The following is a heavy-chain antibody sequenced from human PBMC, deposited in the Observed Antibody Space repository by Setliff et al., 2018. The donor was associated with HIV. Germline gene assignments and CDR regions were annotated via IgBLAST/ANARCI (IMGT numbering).Heavy chain of an antibody. Sequence: ATLSLTCAVYGGSFSDYYWSWIRQTPGKGLEWIGEINHSGSTNYNPSLKSRVTISVDTSKNQFSLQLSSVTAADTAVYYCARGGRSLAAQTWFDPWGQGTLVTVSS. CDR1: GGSFSDYY. CDR2: INHSGST. CDR3: ARGGRSLAAQTWFDP. V-gene: IGHV4-34*01. J-gene: IGHJ5*02. D-gene: IGHD6-6*01.